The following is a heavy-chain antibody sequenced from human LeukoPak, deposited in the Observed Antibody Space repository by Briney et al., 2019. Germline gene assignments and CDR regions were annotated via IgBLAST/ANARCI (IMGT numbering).Heavy chain of an antibody. D-gene: IGHD6-19*01. CDR3: ARDRDSSWTPEERYFDL. CDR1: GGTFSSYA. J-gene: IGHJ2*01. CDR2: IIPILGIA. Sequence: RASVKVSCKASGGTFSSYAISWVRQAPGQGLEWMGRIIPILGIANYAQKFQGRVTITAGKSTSTAYMELSSLRSEDTAVYYCARDRDSSWTPEERYFDLWGRGTLVTVSS. V-gene: IGHV1-69*04.